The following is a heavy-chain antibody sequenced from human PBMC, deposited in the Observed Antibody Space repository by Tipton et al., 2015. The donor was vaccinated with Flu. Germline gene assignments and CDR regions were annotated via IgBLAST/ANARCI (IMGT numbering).Heavy chain of an antibody. J-gene: IGHJ4*02. CDR3: AGGPTTMLLDY. Sequence: TLSLTCTVSGGSISSYYWSWIRQPPGKGLEWIGYIYYSGSTNYNPSLKSRVTISVDTSKNQFSLKLSSVTAADTAVYYCAGGPTTMLLDYWGQGTLVTVSS. D-gene: IGHD5-12*01. CDR1: GGSISSYY. CDR2: IYYSGST. V-gene: IGHV4-59*01.